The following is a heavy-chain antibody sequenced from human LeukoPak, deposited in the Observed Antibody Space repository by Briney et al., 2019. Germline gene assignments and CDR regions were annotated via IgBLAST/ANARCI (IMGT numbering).Heavy chain of an antibody. CDR3: VSYTYGEPH. CDR2: TKDEGSGYST. V-gene: IGHV3-72*01. CDR1: GFTFSDHY. J-gene: IGHJ4*02. Sequence: GGSLRLSCAASGFTFSDHYMDWVRQAPGKGLEWVGRTKDEGSGYSTEYAASVRGRFTISRDDSKSSLFLQVNSLKTEDAAVYFCVSYTYGEPHWGQGTLVIVSS. D-gene: IGHD4-17*01.